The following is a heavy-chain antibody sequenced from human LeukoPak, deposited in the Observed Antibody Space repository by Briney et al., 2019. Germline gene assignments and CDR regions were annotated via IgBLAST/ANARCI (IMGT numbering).Heavy chain of an antibody. V-gene: IGHV3-74*01. D-gene: IGHD6-13*01. CDR2: IISNENSA. CDR3: VRGGIASAFDI. J-gene: IGHJ3*02. Sequence: GGSLRLSCAASGFTFSSNWMHWVRQAPGEGLVWVSRIISNENSATYADSVKGRFTISRDNAKNTLYLQMNSLRAEDTAVYYRVRGGIASAFDIWGQGTMVTVSS. CDR1: GFTFSSNW.